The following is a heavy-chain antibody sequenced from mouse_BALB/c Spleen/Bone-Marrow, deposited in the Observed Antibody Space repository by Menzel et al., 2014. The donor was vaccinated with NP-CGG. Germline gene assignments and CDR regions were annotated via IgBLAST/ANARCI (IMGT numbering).Heavy chain of an antibody. V-gene: IGHV5-9-4*01. J-gene: IGHJ3*01. D-gene: IGHD1-1*01. CDR1: GFTFSTYA. CDR3: ARDGYGNSD. Sequence: EVHLVESGGGLVKPGGSLKLSCAASGFTFSTYAMSWVRQSPEKRLEGVAEISSGGSYTYYPDTVTGRFTISRDNAKNTLYLEMSSLRSEDTAMYYCARDGYGNSDWGQGTLVTVSA. CDR2: ISSGGSYT.